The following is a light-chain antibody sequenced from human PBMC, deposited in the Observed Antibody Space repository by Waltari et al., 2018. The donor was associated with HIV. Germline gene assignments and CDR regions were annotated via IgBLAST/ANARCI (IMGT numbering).Light chain of an antibody. CDR2: YDS. J-gene: IGLJ2*01. CDR1: NIGSKS. V-gene: IGLV3-21*04. Sequence: SYVLTQSPSVPVAPGKTARITCGGHNIGSKSVNWYQQKPGQAPVLVIYYDSDRPSGIPERFSGSNSGNTATLTISRVEAGDEADYYCQVWDSSSGVVFGGGTRLTVL. CDR3: QVWDSSSGVV.